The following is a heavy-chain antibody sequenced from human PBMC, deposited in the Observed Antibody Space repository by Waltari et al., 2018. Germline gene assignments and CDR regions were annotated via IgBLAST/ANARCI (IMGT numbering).Heavy chain of an antibody. J-gene: IGHJ5*02. CDR1: SYSIRSGYF. V-gene: IGHV4-38-2*02. CDR2: ISHSANA. Sequence: QVPLQESGPGLARPSEPLSLTCGVSSYSIRSGYFWGWSRQPPGKGLEWVGSISHSANAYYNPSLKSRVTMSVDTSKNQFALKVTSVTAADTAIYYCVRDLGGSGNSWFDAWGQGTLVTVSS. CDR3: VRDLGGSGNSWFDA. D-gene: IGHD3-10*01.